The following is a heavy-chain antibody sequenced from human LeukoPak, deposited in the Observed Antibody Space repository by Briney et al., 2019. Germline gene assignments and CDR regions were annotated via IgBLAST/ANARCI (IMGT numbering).Heavy chain of an antibody. Sequence: ASVKVSCKASGGTFSSYAISWVRQAPGQGLEWMGGIIPIFGTANYAQKFQGRVTITTDESTSTAYMELSSLRSEDTAVYYCARADPGEMATIQRKENYYYYYYMDVWGKGTTVTVSS. CDR1: GGTFSSYA. CDR2: IIPIFGTA. CDR3: ARADPGEMATIQRKENYYYYYYMDV. D-gene: IGHD5-24*01. J-gene: IGHJ6*03. V-gene: IGHV1-69*05.